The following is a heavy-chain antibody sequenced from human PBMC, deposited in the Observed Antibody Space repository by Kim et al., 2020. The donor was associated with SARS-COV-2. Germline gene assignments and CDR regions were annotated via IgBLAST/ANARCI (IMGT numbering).Heavy chain of an antibody. D-gene: IGHD3-10*01. Sequence: GGSLRLSCAASGFTFSSNGMHWVRQAPGKGLVWVSRISPGGSDTSYADSVKGRFTISRDNAKNTLYLQMTSLRAEDTAVYYCARGLYYAHDYWGRGTLVT. CDR1: GFTFSSNG. V-gene: IGHV3-74*01. J-gene: IGHJ4*02. CDR3: ARGLYYAHDY. CDR2: ISPGGSDT.